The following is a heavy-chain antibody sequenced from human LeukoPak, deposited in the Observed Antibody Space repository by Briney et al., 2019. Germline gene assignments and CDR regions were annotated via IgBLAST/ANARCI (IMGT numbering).Heavy chain of an antibody. D-gene: IGHD3-10*01. CDR3: ARGDYFGSGSFYFDY. V-gene: IGHV3-53*01. CDR2: IYSGGYT. CDR1: GFTVSSNY. Sequence: PGGSLRLSCAASGFTVSSNYMSWVRQAPGKGLEWVSVIYSGGYTCYADSVKGRFTISRDNSKNTLYLQMNSLRAEGTAMYYCARGDYFGSGSFYFDYWGQGTLVTVSS. J-gene: IGHJ4*02.